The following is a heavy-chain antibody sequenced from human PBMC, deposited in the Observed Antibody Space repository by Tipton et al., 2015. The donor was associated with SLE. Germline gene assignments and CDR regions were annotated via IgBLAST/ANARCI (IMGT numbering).Heavy chain of an antibody. CDR1: GASFSRHY. Sequence: TLSLTCAVYGASFSRHYWSWIRQPPGKGLEWIGEISHAGGTYYNPSLNSRVTISADTSKNQFSLKVTSVTAADTTVYYCVRHGAYYFDYWGQGTLVTVSS. J-gene: IGHJ4*02. V-gene: IGHV4-34*01. CDR2: ISHAGGT. CDR3: VRHGAYYFDY. D-gene: IGHD3-16*01.